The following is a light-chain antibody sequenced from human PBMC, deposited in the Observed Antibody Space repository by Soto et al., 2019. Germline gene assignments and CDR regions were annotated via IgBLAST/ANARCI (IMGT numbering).Light chain of an antibody. CDR2: DVS. Sequence: QSALTQPASVSGSPGQSITISCTGTSSDVGGYNYVSWYQQHPGKAPKLMIYDVSNRPSGVSNRFSGSKSGNTASLAISGFQAEDEADYYCSSYTSSSTPVFAGGTKLTVL. CDR3: SSYTSSSTPV. CDR1: SSDVGGYNY. J-gene: IGLJ2*01. V-gene: IGLV2-14*01.